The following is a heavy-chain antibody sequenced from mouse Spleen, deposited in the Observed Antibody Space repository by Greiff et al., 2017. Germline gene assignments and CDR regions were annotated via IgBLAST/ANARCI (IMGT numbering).Heavy chain of an antibody. D-gene: IGHD1-1*01. CDR3: ARSYYYDGSYPYYFDY. J-gene: IGHJ2*01. CDR1: GYAFTNYL. Sequence: VKLMESGAELVRPGTSVKVSCKASGYAFTNYLIEWVKQRPGQGLEWIGVINPGSGGTNYNEKFKGKATLTADKSSSTAYMQLSSLTSEDSAVYFCARSYYYDGSYPYYFDYWGQGTTLTVSS. CDR2: INPGSGGT. V-gene: IGHV1-54*01.